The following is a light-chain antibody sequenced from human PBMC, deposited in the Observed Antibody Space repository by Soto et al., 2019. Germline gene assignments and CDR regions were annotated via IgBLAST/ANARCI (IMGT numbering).Light chain of an antibody. CDR3: QQYENLPLCT. CDR2: DAS. V-gene: IGKV1-33*01. Sequence: DIQMTQSPSSLSASVGDRVTITCQASQDISNYLNWYQQKPGKAPKLLIYDASNLETGVPSRFSGSGSGTDVTCTISSLQPEDIATYYCQQYENLPLCTVGPGTKVDIK. J-gene: IGKJ3*01. CDR1: QDISNY.